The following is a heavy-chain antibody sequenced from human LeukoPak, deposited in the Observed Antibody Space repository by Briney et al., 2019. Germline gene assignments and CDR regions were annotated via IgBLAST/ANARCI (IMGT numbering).Heavy chain of an antibody. V-gene: IGHV1-69*13. J-gene: IGHJ4*02. CDR3: ARGAYYDSSGYYLGFDY. CDR1: GGTFSSYA. D-gene: IGHD3-22*01. CDR2: IIPIFGTV. Sequence: SVKVSCKASGGTFSSYAINWVRQAPGQGLEWMGGIIPIFGTVNYAQKFHGRVTITADVSTSTAYMELSTLRSEDTAVYYCARGAYYDSSGYYLGFDYWGQGTLVTASS.